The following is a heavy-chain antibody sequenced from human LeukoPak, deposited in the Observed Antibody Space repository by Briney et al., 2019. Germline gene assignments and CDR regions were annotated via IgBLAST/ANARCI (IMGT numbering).Heavy chain of an antibody. D-gene: IGHD3-10*01. CDR1: AGSISSGNYF. CDR2: IYTNGSA. Sequence: SQTLSLTCTVSAGSISSGNYFWSWLRQPAGKGLEWIGRIYTNGSANYHPSLKSRVSISVDTSKNQFSLNLSSVIAADTDVYYCAIRGPSGSEGRAFDYWGQGALVTVSS. V-gene: IGHV4-61*02. CDR3: AIRGPSGSEGRAFDY. J-gene: IGHJ4*02.